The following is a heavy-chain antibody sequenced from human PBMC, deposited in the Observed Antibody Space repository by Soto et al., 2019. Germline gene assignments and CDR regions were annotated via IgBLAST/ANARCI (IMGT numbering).Heavy chain of an antibody. CDR2: ISAYKGNT. J-gene: IGHJ6*02. CDR1: GDTFTSNG. CDR3: ARGHGVIIGAMDV. Sequence: TPVEACSKAPGDTFTSNGSSSLRQATGQGLEWMGWISAYKGNTNYAQKLQGRVTMNTDTSTGTAYMELRSLRSDDTAVYYCARGHGVIIGAMDVWGQGTTVTVSS. V-gene: IGHV1-18*01. D-gene: IGHD3-3*01.